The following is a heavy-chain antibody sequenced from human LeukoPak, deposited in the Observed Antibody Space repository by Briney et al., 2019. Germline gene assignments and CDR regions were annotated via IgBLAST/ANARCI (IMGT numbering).Heavy chain of an antibody. CDR3: AREGVAAGYDAFDI. D-gene: IGHD6-13*01. V-gene: IGHV7-4-1*02. Sequence: ASVKVSCKASGYTFTSYAMNWVRQAPGQGLEWMGWINTNTGNPTYAQGFTGRFVFSLDTSVSTAYLQISSLKAEDTAVYYSAREGVAAGYDAFDIWGQGTMVTVSS. J-gene: IGHJ3*02. CDR2: INTNTGNP. CDR1: GYTFTSYA.